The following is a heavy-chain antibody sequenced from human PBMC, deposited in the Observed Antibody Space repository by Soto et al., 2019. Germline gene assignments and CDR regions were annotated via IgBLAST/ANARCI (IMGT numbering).Heavy chain of an antibody. Sequence: SETLSLTCAVYGGSFSGYYWSWIRQPPGKGLEWIGEINHSGSTNYNPSLKSRVTISVDTSKNQFSLKLSSLTAADTAVYYCARSLETAPDYYYYGMDVWGQGTTVTVSS. CDR1: GGSFSGYY. CDR2: INHSGST. CDR3: ARSLETAPDYYYYGMDV. V-gene: IGHV4-34*01. J-gene: IGHJ6*02.